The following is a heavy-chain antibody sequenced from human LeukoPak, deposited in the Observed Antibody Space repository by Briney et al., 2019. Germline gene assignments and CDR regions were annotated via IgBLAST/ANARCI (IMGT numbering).Heavy chain of an antibody. J-gene: IGHJ4*02. D-gene: IGHD3-3*01. CDR3: ARDMRTGDFWSGYSDY. Sequence: GGSLRLSCAASGFTFSGSALHWVRQASGKGLEWVGRIRSTANGYATAYAASVKGRFTISRDDSKNTAYLQMNSLRAEDTAVYYCARDMRTGDFWSGYSDYWGQGTLVTVSS. CDR2: IRSTANGYAT. CDR1: GFTFSGSA. V-gene: IGHV3-73*01.